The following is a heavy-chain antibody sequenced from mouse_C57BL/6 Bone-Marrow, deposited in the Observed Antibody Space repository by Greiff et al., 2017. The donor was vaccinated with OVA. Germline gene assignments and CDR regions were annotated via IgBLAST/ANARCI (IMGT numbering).Heavy chain of an antibody. CDR1: GYTFTSYG. CDR2: IYPRSGNT. V-gene: IGHV1-81*01. CDR3: AREGNDYGSSYPYYYAMDY. J-gene: IGHJ4*01. D-gene: IGHD1-1*01. Sequence: VHLVESGAELARPGASVKLSCKASGYTFTSYGISWVKQRTGQGLEWIGEIYPRSGNTYYNEKFKGKATLTADKSSSTAYMELRSLTSEDSAVYFCAREGNDYGSSYPYYYAMDYWGQGTSVTVSS.